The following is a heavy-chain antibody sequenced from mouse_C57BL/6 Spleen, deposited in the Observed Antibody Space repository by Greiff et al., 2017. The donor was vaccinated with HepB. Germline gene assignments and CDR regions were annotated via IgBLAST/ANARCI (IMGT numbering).Heavy chain of an antibody. CDR1: GFTFSSYA. V-gene: IGHV5-4*01. Sequence: EVMLVESGGGLVKPGGSLKLSCAASGFTFSSYAMSWVRQTPEKRLEWVATISDGGSYTYYPDNVKGRFTISRDNAKNNLYLQMSHLKSEDTAMYYWARDVGGRGTWFAYWGQGTLVTVSA. J-gene: IGHJ3*01. CDR2: ISDGGSYT. CDR3: ARDVGGRGTWFAY.